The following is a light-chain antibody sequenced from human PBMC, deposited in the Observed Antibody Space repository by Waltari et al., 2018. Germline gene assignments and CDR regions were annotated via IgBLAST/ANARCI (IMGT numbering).Light chain of an antibody. J-gene: IGKJ1*01. CDR3: LQYYDAPQT. CDR1: QGISTS. Sequence: DVQMTQSPSPLSASVGDRVPTTCRASQGISTSLAWYQQKPGTAPMLLLFTASRLKSGVPSSFSGSGSGTDYTLTISSLQPEDFATYYGLQYYDAPQTSGQGTKVEMK. V-gene: IGKV1-NL1*01. CDR2: TAS.